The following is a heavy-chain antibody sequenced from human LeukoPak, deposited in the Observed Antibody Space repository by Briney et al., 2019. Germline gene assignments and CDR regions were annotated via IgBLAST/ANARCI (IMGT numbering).Heavy chain of an antibody. V-gene: IGHV4-30-4*01. J-gene: IGHJ4*02. D-gene: IGHD1-26*01. CDR3: ATRFSVGAALHY. CDR1: GGSISSGDYY. Sequence: PSQTLSLTCTVSGGSISSGDYYWSWIRQPPGKGLEWIGNIYHSGNIYYNLSLRSRVIISADTSKNQFSLKLSSVTAADTAVYYCATRFSVGAALHYWGQGTLVTVSS. CDR2: IYHSGNI.